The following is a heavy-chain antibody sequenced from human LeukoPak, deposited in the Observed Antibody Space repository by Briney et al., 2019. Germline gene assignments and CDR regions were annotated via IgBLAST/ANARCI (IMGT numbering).Heavy chain of an antibody. CDR3: ARVDVGATKGAFDI. CDR1: GFTFSSYA. V-gene: IGHV3-30-3*01. D-gene: IGHD1-26*01. Sequence: GGSLRLSCAASGFTFSSYAMHWVRQAPGKGLEWVAVISYDGSNKYYADSVKGRFTISRDNSKNTLYLQMNSLRAEDTAVYYCARVDVGATKGAFDIWGQGTMVTVSS. J-gene: IGHJ3*02. CDR2: ISYDGSNK.